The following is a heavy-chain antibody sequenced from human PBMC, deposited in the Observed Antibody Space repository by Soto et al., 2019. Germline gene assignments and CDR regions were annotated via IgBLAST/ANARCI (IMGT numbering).Heavy chain of an antibody. CDR3: AVRGYSYGSNFDY. Sequence: QVQLVESGGGVVQPGRSLRLSCAASGFTFSSYAMHWVRQAPGKGLEWVAVISYDGSNKYYADSVKGRFTISRDNAKNSLYLQMNSLRAEDTAVYYCAVRGYSYGSNFDYWGQGTLVTVSS. J-gene: IGHJ4*02. V-gene: IGHV3-30-3*01. D-gene: IGHD5-18*01. CDR1: GFTFSSYA. CDR2: ISYDGSNK.